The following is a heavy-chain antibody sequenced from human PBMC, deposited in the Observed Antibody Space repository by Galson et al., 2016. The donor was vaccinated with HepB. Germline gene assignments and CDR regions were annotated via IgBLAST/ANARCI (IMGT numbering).Heavy chain of an antibody. CDR1: GFRFSSYG. CDR3: AKDPYYYGSGIDLSFDY. Sequence: SLRLSCAASGFRFSSYGMNWVRQASGKGLEWVAVILYDGSKKYYADSVKGRFTISRDTSKNTVYLQMNSLRAGDTAVYYCAKDPYYYGSGIDLSFDYWGQGTLVTVSS. CDR2: ILYDGSKK. D-gene: IGHD3-10*01. J-gene: IGHJ4*02. V-gene: IGHV3-30*18.